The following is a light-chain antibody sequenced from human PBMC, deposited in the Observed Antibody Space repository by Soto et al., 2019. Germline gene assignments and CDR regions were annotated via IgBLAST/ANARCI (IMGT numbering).Light chain of an antibody. CDR2: EVS. CDR3: TSYAGTYSFFYV. V-gene: IGLV2-8*01. CDR1: SSDVCAYNY. Sequence: PPLGAGCPWPWLPHHCHGKSSDVCAYNYVSWYQQLPGKAPKLIIYEVSKRPSGVPDRFSGSKSGNTASLTVSGLQAEDEADYYCTSYAGTYSFFYVFGTGTKVTVL. J-gene: IGLJ1*01.